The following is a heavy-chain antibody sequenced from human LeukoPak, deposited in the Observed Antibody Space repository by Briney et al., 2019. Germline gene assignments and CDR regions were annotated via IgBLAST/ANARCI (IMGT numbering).Heavy chain of an antibody. D-gene: IGHD4-23*01. J-gene: IGHJ3*02. V-gene: IGHV4-61*02. CDR2: IYTSGST. CDR3: ATLTGGDDAFDI. CDR1: GGSISSGSYY. Sequence: SETLSLTCTVSGGSISSGSYYWSWIRQPAGKGLEWIGRIYTSGSTNYNPSLKSRVTISVDTSKNQFSLKLSSVTPADTAVYYCATLTGGDDAFDIWGQGTMVTVSS.